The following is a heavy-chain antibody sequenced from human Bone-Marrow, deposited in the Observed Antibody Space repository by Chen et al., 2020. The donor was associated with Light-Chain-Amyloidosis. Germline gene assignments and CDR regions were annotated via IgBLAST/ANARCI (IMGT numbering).Heavy chain of an antibody. CDR1: GFTFGEYA. J-gene: IGHJ3*02. CDR3: TREAYCGGDCYSASDI. Sequence: EVQLVESGGVLVQPGRSLRLSCTASGFTFGEYALNWVRQAPGKGLEWIGFIRSTPYGGTTAYAATVEGRFTISRDDSISIAYLQLNSLKTEDTAIYFCTREAYCGGDCYSASDIWGQGTMVTVSS. D-gene: IGHD2-21*02. CDR2: IRSTPYGGTT. V-gene: IGHV3-49*04.